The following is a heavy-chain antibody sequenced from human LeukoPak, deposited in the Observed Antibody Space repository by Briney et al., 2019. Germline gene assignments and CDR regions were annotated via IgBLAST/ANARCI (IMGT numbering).Heavy chain of an antibody. J-gene: IGHJ4*02. Sequence: PSETLSLTCSVSGGSITGYYWSWIRQPPGKGLEWIGEINHSGSTNYNPSLKSRVTISVDTSKNQFSLKLSSVTAADTAVYYCARINRRYDSSGYPWAIDYWGQGTLVTVSS. CDR2: INHSGST. D-gene: IGHD3-22*01. CDR1: GGSITGYY. V-gene: IGHV4-34*01. CDR3: ARINRRYDSSGYPWAIDY.